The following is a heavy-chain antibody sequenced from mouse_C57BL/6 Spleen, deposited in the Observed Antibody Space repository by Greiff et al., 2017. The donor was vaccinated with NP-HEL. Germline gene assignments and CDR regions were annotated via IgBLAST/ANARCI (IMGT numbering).Heavy chain of an antibody. CDR1: GFNIKDDY. D-gene: IGHD1-1*01. CDR3: CLYGSSYNYAMDY. J-gene: IGHJ4*01. CDR2: IDPENGDT. V-gene: IGHV14-4*01. Sequence: VQLQQSGAELVRPGASVKLSCTASGFNIKDDYMHWVKQRPEQGLEWIGWIDPENGDTEYASKFQGKATITADTSSNTAYLQLSSLTSEDTAVYYCCLYGSSYNYAMDYWGQGTSVTVSS.